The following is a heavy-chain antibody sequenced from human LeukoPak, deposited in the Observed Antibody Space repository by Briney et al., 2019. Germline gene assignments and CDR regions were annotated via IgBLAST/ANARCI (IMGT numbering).Heavy chain of an antibody. V-gene: IGHV1-2*02. D-gene: IGHD2-21*02. CDR3: ARGQADIVVVTAQYYFDY. J-gene: IGHJ4*02. Sequence: ASVKVSCKASGYTFTGYYMHWVRQAPGQGLEWMGWISANSGGTNYAQKFQGRVTMTSDTSISTAYMELSRLRSDDTAVYYCARGQADIVVVTAQYYFDYWGQGTLVTVSS. CDR1: GYTFTGYY. CDR2: ISANSGGT.